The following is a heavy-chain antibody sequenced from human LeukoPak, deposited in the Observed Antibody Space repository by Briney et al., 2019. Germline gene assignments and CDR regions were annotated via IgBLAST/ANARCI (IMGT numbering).Heavy chain of an antibody. V-gene: IGHV3-30*04. D-gene: IGHD3-22*01. Sequence: GGSLRLSCAASGFTFSSYAMHWVRQAPGKGLEWVAVISYDGSNKYYADSVKGRFTISRDNSKNTLFLQMNSLRAEDTAVYYCARDTLLDYYDSSGHECWGQGTLVTVSS. CDR1: GFTFSSYA. CDR3: ARDTLLDYYDSSGHEC. CDR2: ISYDGSNK. J-gene: IGHJ4*02.